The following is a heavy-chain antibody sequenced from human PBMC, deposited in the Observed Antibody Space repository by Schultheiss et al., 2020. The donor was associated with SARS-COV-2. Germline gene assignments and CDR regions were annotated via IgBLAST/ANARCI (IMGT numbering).Heavy chain of an antibody. D-gene: IGHD4-23*01. J-gene: IGHJ2*01. CDR1: GGSVRSGSYY. Sequence: SETLSLTCTVSGGSVRSGSYYWSWIRQPPGKGLEWIGYIYYSGSTYYNPSLKSQVTISVDTSKNQFSLKLSSVTAADTAVYYCASSAVTTVVTSWYFDLWGRGTLVTVSS. V-gene: IGHV4-61*01. CDR2: IYYSGST. CDR3: ASSAVTTVVTSWYFDL.